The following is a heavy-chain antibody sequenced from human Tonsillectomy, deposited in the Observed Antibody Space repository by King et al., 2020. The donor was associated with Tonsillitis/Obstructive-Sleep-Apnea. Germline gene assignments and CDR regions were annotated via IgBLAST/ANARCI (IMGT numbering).Heavy chain of an antibody. D-gene: IGHD2-21*01. CDR3: ARDKAYCGRDCYSGYFDY. CDR1: GFTFSNYE. V-gene: IGHV3-48*03. Sequence: VQLVESGGGLVQPGGSLRLSCAASGFTFSNYEMNWVRQAPGKGLEWVSYISSSGSTIYYADSVKGRFTISRDNAKNSLYLQMNRLRAEDAAVYYCARDKAYCGRDCYSGYFDYWGQGTLVTVSS. J-gene: IGHJ4*02. CDR2: ISSSGSTI.